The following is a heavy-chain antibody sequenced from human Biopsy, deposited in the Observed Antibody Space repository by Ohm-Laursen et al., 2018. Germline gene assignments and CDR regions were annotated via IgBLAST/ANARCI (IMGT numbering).Heavy chain of an antibody. CDR1: GDSVSSGSFY. D-gene: IGHD6-19*01. J-gene: IGHJ4*02. V-gene: IGHV4-61*01. CDR3: ARGMRSSGWPYFDS. Sequence: GTLSLTWTVSGDSVSSGSFYWTWIRQPPGQGLEYIGYIYDRGSTANYNPSLESRVTMSVDIPKNQFSLKLSSVTAADTAIYYCARGMRSSGWPYFDSWGQGTLVTVSS. CDR2: IYDRGSTA.